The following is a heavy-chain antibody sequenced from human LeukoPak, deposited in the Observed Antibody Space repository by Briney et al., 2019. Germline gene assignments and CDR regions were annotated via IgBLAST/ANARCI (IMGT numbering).Heavy chain of an antibody. Sequence: ASVKVSCKASGLTLTIYNINWVRQAPGQGLEWMGWMNPSGGNTGYAQRFQGRVTMTRNTSIITAYMELSSLKSEDTAVYYCTRSGYSGSNGLDVWGQGTTVAVSS. D-gene: IGHD3-10*01. CDR1: GLTLTIYN. J-gene: IGHJ6*02. CDR3: TRSGYSGSNGLDV. CDR2: MNPSGGNT. V-gene: IGHV1-8*01.